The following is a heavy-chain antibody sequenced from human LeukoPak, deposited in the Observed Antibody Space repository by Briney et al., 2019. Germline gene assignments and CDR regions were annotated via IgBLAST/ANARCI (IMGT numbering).Heavy chain of an antibody. D-gene: IGHD2-2*01. Sequence: SETLSLTCSVSGYSFTSGHYWGWIRQPPGKGLEWIANIYHTGSAHYNPSLKGRVTISVDTSKNQFSLKLSSATAADTAVYYCARYCTSTTCILRGFDYWGQGPLVTVSS. CDR3: ARYCTSTTCILRGFDY. V-gene: IGHV4-38-2*01. J-gene: IGHJ4*02. CDR2: IYHTGSA. CDR1: GYSFTSGHY.